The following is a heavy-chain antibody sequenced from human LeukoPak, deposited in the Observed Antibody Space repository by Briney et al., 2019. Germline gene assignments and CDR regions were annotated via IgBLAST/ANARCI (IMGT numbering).Heavy chain of an antibody. J-gene: IGHJ4*02. V-gene: IGHV4-34*01. CDR3: ARGRADSYDSSGTFDY. Sequence: SETLSLTCAVYGGSFSGYYWSWIRQPPGKGLEWIGEINHSGSTNYNPSLKSRVTISVDTSKSQFSLKLSSVTAADTAVCYCARGRADSYDSSGTFDYWGQGTLVTVSS. D-gene: IGHD3-22*01. CDR2: INHSGST. CDR1: GGSFSGYY.